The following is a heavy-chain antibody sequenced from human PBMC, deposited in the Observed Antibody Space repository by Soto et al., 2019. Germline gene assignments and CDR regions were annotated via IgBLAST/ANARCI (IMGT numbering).Heavy chain of an antibody. Sequence: PGGSLRLSCAASGFTFSSYAMHWVRQAPGKGLEYVSVITTNGVNTDYASSVKGRFTISRDNSNNTLYLQMGSLRAEDSAVYYCAKPPPGIFDWFYYGMAVWGQGTTVTVSS. CDR2: ITTNGVNT. J-gene: IGHJ6*02. V-gene: IGHV3-64*01. CDR3: AKPPPGIFDWFYYGMAV. CDR1: GFTFSSYA. D-gene: IGHD3-9*01.